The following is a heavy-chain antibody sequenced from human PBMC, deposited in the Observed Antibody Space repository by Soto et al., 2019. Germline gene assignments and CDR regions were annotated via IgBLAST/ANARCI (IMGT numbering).Heavy chain of an antibody. Sequence: PGGSLRLSCAASGFTFSSYDMHWVRQATGKGLEWVSAIGTAGDTYYPGSVKGRFTISRENAKNSLYLQMNSLRAGDTAVYYCARALTEYGSGSQYYYYGMDVWGQGTTVTVSS. V-gene: IGHV3-13*01. D-gene: IGHD3-10*01. CDR2: IGTAGDT. CDR1: GFTFSSYD. CDR3: ARALTEYGSGSQYYYYGMDV. J-gene: IGHJ6*02.